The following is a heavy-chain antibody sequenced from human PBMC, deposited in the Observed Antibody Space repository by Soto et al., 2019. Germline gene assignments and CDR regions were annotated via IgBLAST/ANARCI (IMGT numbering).Heavy chain of an antibody. V-gene: IGHV3-30*18. CDR2: ILYDGSKK. CDR3: VKDGSSGWPYFDDMDV. J-gene: IGHJ6*02. D-gene: IGHD6-19*01. CDR1: GFTFNSYG. Sequence: LRLSCAASGFTFNSYGMHWVRQAPGKGLEWVAVILYDGSKKYYADSVKGRFTISRDNSKNTLYLQMSSLRAEDTALYYCVKDGSSGWPYFDDMDVWGQGTTVTVSS.